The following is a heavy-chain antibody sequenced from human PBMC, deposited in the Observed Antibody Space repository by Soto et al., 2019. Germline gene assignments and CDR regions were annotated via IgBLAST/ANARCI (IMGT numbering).Heavy chain of an antibody. CDR3: ALPYSSSWYDLDKNYYYGMDV. CDR2: ISAYNGNT. J-gene: IGHJ6*02. V-gene: IGHV1-18*04. D-gene: IGHD6-13*01. Sequence: ASVKVSCKASGYTFTSYGISWVRQAPGQGLEWMGWISAYNGNTNYAQKLQGRVTMTTDTSTSTAYMELRSLRSDDTAVYYCALPYSSSWYDLDKNYYYGMDVWGQGTTVTVSS. CDR1: GYTFTSYG.